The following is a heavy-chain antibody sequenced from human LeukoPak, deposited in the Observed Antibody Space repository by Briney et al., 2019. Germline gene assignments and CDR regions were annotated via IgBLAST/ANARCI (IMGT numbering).Heavy chain of an antibody. CDR1: GFTFSGYA. J-gene: IGHJ5*02. CDR3: ARGTAMDPGWFDP. V-gene: IGHV3-23*01. Sequence: PGGSLRLSCAASGFTFSGYAVSWVRQAPGKGLEWISAISGSGASTYYADSVKGRFTISRDNSKNTLSLQMNSLRAEDTAVYYCARGTAMDPGWFDPWGQGTLVTVSS. D-gene: IGHD5-18*01. CDR2: ISGSGAST.